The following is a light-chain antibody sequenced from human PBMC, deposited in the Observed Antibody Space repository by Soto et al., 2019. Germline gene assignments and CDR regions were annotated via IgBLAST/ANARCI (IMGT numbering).Light chain of an antibody. CDR3: QVWDSSSDHVV. J-gene: IGLJ2*01. Sequence: SYELTQPPSVSVAPGLTATITCGGDNIGTKSVHWYQQRPGQAPVLVVYDDSVRPSGIPERFSGSNSGDTATLTITRVEAGDEADYYCQVWDSSSDHVVFGGGTKLTVL. CDR2: DDS. CDR1: NIGTKS. V-gene: IGLV3-21*02.